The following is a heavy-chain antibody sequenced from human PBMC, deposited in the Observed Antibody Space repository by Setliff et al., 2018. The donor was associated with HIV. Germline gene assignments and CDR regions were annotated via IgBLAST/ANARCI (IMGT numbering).Heavy chain of an antibody. CDR3: AREKGVATIGRDAFDI. J-gene: IGHJ3*02. CDR2: ISAYNGNT. CDR1: GYTFTSYG. D-gene: IGHD5-12*01. V-gene: IGHV1-18*01. Sequence: ASVKVSCKASGYTFTSYGISWVRQAPGQGLEWMGWISAYNGNTNYAQKLQGRVTMTTDTSTSTTYMELRSLRSDDTAVYYCAREKGVATIGRDAFDIWGQGTMVTVSS.